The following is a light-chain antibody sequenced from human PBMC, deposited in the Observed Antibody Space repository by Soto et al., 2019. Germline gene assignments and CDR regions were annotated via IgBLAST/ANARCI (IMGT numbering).Light chain of an antibody. V-gene: IGKV3-20*01. CDR1: QSVSSNF. CDR2: GAS. CDR3: QRYGASPFT. J-gene: IGKJ3*01. Sequence: EIVLTQSPGALSLSPGERANLSCRASQSVSSNFLAWYQHKPGQAPRLLIYGASSRATGIPDRFSGSGSGTDFTLTISRLESEDCAVFYCQRYGASPFTFGPGTKVDI.